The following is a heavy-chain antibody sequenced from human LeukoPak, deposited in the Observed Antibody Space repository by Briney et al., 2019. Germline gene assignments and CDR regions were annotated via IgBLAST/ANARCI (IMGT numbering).Heavy chain of an antibody. Sequence: KPWGSLRLSCAASGFTFSSYSMNWVRQAPGEGLEWVSSISSSSSYIYYADSVKGRFTISRDNAKNSLYLQMNSLRAEDTAVYYCARDLRSSGWAFYWGQGTLVTVSS. CDR3: ARDLRSSGWAFY. CDR1: GFTFSSYS. D-gene: IGHD6-19*01. V-gene: IGHV3-21*01. CDR2: ISSSSSYI. J-gene: IGHJ4*02.